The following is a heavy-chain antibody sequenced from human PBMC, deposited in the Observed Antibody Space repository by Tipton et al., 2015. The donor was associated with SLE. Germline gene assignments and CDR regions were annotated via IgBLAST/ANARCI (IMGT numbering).Heavy chain of an antibody. CDR2: IYASGST. CDR3: ARRRGSSWYEDYFDY. J-gene: IGHJ4*02. V-gene: IGHV4-61*02. CDR1: GASISGGSYY. D-gene: IGHD6-13*01. Sequence: GASISGGSYYWSWIRQPAGKGLEWIGRIYASGSTNYNPSLKSRVTMSVDTSENQFSLKLSSVTAADTAVYYCARRRGSSWYEDYFDYWGQGTLVTVSS.